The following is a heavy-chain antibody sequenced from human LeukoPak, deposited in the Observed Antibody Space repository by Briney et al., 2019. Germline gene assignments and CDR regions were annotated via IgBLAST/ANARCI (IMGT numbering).Heavy chain of an antibody. D-gene: IGHD2-2*01. V-gene: IGHV1-2*02. CDR2: INPNSGGT. Sequence: VSCKASGYTFTGYYMHWVRQAPGQGLEWMGWINPNSGGTNYAQKFQGRVTMTRDTSISTAYMELSRLRSDDTAVYYCARARVEPAALRGAFDIWGQGTMVTVSS. CDR3: ARARVEPAALRGAFDI. CDR1: GYTFTGYY. J-gene: IGHJ3*02.